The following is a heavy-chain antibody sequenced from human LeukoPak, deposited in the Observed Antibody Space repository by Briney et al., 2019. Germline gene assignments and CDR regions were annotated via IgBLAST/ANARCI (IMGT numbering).Heavy chain of an antibody. Sequence: GGSLRLSCAASGFTFSSYAMSWVRQAPGKGLEWVSAISGSGGSTYYADSVKGRFTISRDNSKNTLYLQMNSLRAEDTAVYYCAKGAHSGSYSGLDVDYWGQGTLVTVSS. CDR3: AKGAHSGSYSGLDVDY. D-gene: IGHD1-26*01. CDR2: ISGSGGST. CDR1: GFTFSSYA. V-gene: IGHV3-23*01. J-gene: IGHJ4*02.